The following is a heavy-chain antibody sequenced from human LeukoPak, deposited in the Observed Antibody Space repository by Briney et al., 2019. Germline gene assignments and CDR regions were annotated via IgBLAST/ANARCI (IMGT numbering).Heavy chain of an antibody. CDR1: GGSFSGHN. Sequence: PSETLSLTCAVYGGSFSGHNWNWIRQPPGKGLEWIGDINYSGSANYNPSLKSRVTISVDTPKSQFSLKLSSVTASGTAVYYCAXXCGYHTVDYWGQGTLVTVSS. J-gene: IGHJ4*02. D-gene: IGHD6-25*01. CDR2: INYSGSA. V-gene: IGHV4-34*01. CDR3: AXXCGYHTVDY.